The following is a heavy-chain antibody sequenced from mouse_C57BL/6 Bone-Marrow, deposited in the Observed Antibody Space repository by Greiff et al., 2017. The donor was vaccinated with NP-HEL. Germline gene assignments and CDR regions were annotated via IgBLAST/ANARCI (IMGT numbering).Heavy chain of an antibody. Sequence: EVHLVESGGGLVKPGGSLKLSCAASGFTFSDYGMHWVRQAPEKGLEWVAYISSGSSTIYYADTVKGRFTISRDNAKNTLFLQMTSLRSEDTAMYYCARDDGYFYAMDYWGQGTSVTVSS. CDR1: GFTFSDYG. V-gene: IGHV5-17*01. D-gene: IGHD2-3*01. CDR3: ARDDGYFYAMDY. J-gene: IGHJ4*01. CDR2: ISSGSSTI.